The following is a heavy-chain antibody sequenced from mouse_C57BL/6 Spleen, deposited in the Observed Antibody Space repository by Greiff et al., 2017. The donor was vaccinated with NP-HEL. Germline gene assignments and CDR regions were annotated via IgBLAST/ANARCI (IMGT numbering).Heavy chain of an antibody. CDR3: ARHYDGYYRYFDY. Sequence: QVQLQQPGAELVRPGSSVKLSCKASGYTFTSYWMHWVKQRPIQGLEWIGNIDPSDSETHYNQKFKDKATLTVDKSSSTAYMQLSSLTSEDSAVYYCARHYDGYYRYFDYWGQGTTLTVSS. J-gene: IGHJ2*01. CDR2: IDPSDSET. CDR1: GYTFTSYW. D-gene: IGHD2-3*01. V-gene: IGHV1-52*01.